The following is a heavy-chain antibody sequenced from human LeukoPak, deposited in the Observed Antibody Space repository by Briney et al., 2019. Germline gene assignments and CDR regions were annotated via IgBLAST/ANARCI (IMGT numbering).Heavy chain of an antibody. J-gene: IGHJ3*02. CDR1: GFTFSSYS. CDR2: ISSSSSYI. V-gene: IGHV3-21*01. CDR3: ARYCRSISCLGGAFDI. D-gene: IGHD2-2*01. Sequence: GGSLRLSCAASGFTFSSYSMNWVRQAPGKGLEWVSSISSSSSYIYYADSVKGRFTISRDNAKNSLYLQMNSLRAEDTAVYYCARYCRSISCLGGAFDIWGQGTMVTVSS.